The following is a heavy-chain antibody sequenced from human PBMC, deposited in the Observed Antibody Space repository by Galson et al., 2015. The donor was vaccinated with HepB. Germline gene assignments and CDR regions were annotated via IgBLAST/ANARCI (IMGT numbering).Heavy chain of an antibody. V-gene: IGHV3-23*01. D-gene: IGHD2-21*01. CDR2: ISRSGGIT. Sequence: SLRLSCAAPGFTFNNHAMSWVRQAPGQGLEWVSVISRSGGITYYADSVKGRFTISRDNSKNTLYLQMNSLRAEDTAAFYCAKEGRTLPMDVWGQGTTVTVSS. CDR3: AKEGRTLPMDV. CDR1: GFTFNNHA. J-gene: IGHJ6*02.